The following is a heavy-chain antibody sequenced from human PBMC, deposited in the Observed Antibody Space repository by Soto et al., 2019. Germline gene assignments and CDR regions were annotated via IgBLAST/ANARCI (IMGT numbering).Heavy chain of an antibody. CDR2: ICHSGSS. CDR1: GGPVSSGSSC. CDR3: TRAGDYVVVRAMDV. Sequence: QVQLQESGPGLVKPSETLSLTCTVSGGPVSSGSSCWSWIRQPPGKGLEWIGYICHSGSSNSNPSLKSRVTISVDTSKNQFSLNLNSVTAADTAVYYCTRAGDYVVVRAMDVWGQGTTVTVSS. J-gene: IGHJ6*02. V-gene: IGHV4-61*01. D-gene: IGHD2-2*01.